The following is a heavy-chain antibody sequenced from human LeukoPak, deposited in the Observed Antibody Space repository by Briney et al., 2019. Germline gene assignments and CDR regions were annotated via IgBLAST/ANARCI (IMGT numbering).Heavy chain of an antibody. CDR2: IYYSGST. V-gene: IGHV4-39*07. D-gene: IGHD5-18*01. CDR3: AREVTGYSYGHLYWYFDL. J-gene: IGHJ2*01. CDR1: GDSISSSSYY. Sequence: SETLSLTCTVSGDSISSSSYYWGWIRQPPGKGLEWIGSIYYSGSTYYNPSLKSQVTKSEDTSKNQFSLKLSSVTAADTAVYYCAREVTGYSYGHLYWYFDLWGRGTLVTVSS.